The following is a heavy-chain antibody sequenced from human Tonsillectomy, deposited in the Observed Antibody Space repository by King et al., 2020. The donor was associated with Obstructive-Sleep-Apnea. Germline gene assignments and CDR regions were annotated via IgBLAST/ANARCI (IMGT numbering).Heavy chain of an antibody. CDR1: GGSITSGGYY. CDR3: ARDSGDCSSTSCYRAIDY. V-gene: IGHV4-31*03. D-gene: IGHD2-2*01. Sequence: QVQLQESGPGLVKPSQTLSLTCTVSGGSITSGGYYWSWIRQHPGKGLEWIGYIYDSGSTYYNPSLKSRVNISPDTSKRQFSLNLRSVTAADTAVYYCARDSGDCSSTSCYRAIDYWGQGTLVTVSS. J-gene: IGHJ4*02. CDR2: IYDSGST.